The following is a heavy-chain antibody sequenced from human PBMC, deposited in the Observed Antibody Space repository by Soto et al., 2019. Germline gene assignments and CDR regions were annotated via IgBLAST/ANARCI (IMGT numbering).Heavy chain of an antibody. CDR2: IYYSGST. CDR1: GCSISSGGYY. V-gene: IGHV4-31*03. CDR3: ARSTSLTAFDI. D-gene: IGHD2-2*01. J-gene: IGHJ3*02. Sequence: TLSLTCTVSGCSISSGGYYWSWIRQHPGKGLEWIGYIYYSGSTYYNPSLKSRVTISVDTSKNQFSLKLSSVTAADTAVYYCARSTSLTAFDIWGKGTMVTVSS.